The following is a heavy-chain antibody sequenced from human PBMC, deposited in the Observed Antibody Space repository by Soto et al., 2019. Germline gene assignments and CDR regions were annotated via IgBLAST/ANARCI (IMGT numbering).Heavy chain of an antibody. V-gene: IGHV1-69*01. CDR3: ARGWGYDNTAYYYAY. CDR2: IIPIFGTA. J-gene: IGHJ4*02. Sequence: QVQLVQSGAEVRKPGSSVKVSCKASGGTFSRHAISWVRQAPGQGLEWMGGIIPIFGTANHAQKFQDRVTIIADESTSTVYMELRRLRSEGTALYYCARGWGYDNTAYYYAYWGQGTLVIVSS. CDR1: GGTFSRHA. D-gene: IGHD3-22*01.